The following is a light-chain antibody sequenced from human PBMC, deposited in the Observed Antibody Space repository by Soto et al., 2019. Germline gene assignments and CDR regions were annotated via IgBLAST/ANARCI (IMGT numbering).Light chain of an antibody. Sequence: QSALTQPASVSGSPGQSITISCIGTSSDVGGYDFVSWYRQYPGQAPKILIYEVTHRPSGVPDRFSGSKSGNTASLTISGLQADDEADYYCSSYTITSSPVFGPGTKVTVL. CDR2: EVT. CDR3: SSYTITSSPV. CDR1: SSDVGGYDF. V-gene: IGLV2-14*01. J-gene: IGLJ1*01.